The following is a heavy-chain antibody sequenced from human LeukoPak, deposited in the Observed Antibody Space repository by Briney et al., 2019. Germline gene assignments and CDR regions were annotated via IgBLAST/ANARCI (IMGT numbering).Heavy chain of an antibody. CDR2: IYPGDSDT. V-gene: IGHV5-51*01. CDR1: GYTFTKSW. D-gene: IGHD6-6*01. J-gene: IGHJ3*02. Sequence: GESLKISCKGSGYTFTKSWIGWVRQMPGKGLEWMGIIYPGDSDTRYSPSFQGQVTISADKSISTAYLQWSSLKASDTAMYYCARKGSSDAFDIWGQGTMVTVSS. CDR3: ARKGSSDAFDI.